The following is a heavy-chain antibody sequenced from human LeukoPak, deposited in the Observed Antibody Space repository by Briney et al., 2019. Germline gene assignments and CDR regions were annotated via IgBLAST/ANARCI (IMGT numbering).Heavy chain of an antibody. Sequence: SETLSLTCTVSGYSISSGYYWGWIRQPPGKGLEWIGSIYHSGSTYYNPSLKSRVTISVDTSKNQFSLKLSSVTAADTAVYYCARVSGAQRFDYWGQGTLVTVSS. V-gene: IGHV4-38-2*02. CDR1: GYSISSGYY. CDR2: IYHSGST. CDR3: ARVSGAQRFDY. J-gene: IGHJ4*02. D-gene: IGHD1-26*01.